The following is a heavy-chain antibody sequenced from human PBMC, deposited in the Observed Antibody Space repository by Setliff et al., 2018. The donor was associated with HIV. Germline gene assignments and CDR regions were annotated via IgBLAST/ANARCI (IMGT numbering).Heavy chain of an antibody. CDR2: VYYTGST. Sequence: SETLSLTCTVSGDSISYSSYYWAWIRQPAGKGLEWIGDVYYTGSTNYNPSLKRRVTMSVDKSKNQFSLRLSSVTAADTAVYYCARARRAGSGPKYFQHWGQGTLVTVSS. J-gene: IGHJ1*01. CDR3: ARARRAGSGPKYFQH. CDR1: GDSISYSSYY. D-gene: IGHD2-15*01. V-gene: IGHV4-39*07.